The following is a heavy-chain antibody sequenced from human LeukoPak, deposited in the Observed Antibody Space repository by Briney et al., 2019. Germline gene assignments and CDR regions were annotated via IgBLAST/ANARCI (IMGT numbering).Heavy chain of an antibody. V-gene: IGHV1-8*02. CDR1: GYTFTSYG. CDR3: ARSFTDYDGHGYAFSYY. J-gene: IGHJ4*02. CDR2: MNPKSGDT. D-gene: IGHD3-22*01. Sequence: ASVKVSCKASGYTFTSYGISWVRQATGQGLEWMGWMNPKSGDTGYAQKFQGRVTMTRDTSTSTAYMELSSLRSDDTAVYYCARSFTDYDGHGYAFSYYWGQGTLVTASS.